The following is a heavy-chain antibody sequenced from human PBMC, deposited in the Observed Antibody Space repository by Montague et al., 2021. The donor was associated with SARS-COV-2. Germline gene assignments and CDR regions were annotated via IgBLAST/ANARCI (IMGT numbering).Heavy chain of an antibody. J-gene: IGHJ5*02. V-gene: IGHV4-59*11. CDR1: GGSISSHF. CDR3: ARATSVRGAVSWFDP. CDR2: INSNGGT. D-gene: IGHD3-10*01. Sequence: SETLSLTCTVSGGSISSHFWSFIRQPPGKGLEWIGYINSNGGTNDNPSLMSRLTMSVDTSKNQFSLQLRSMTLADTAVYFCARATSVRGAVSWFDPWGQGILVTVSS.